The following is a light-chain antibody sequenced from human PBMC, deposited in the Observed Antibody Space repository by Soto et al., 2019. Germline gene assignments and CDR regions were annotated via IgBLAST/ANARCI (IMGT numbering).Light chain of an antibody. V-gene: IGKV3-11*01. CDR3: QQRSSWPRT. CDR2: DAS. CDR1: QSVSTY. J-gene: IGKJ1*01. Sequence: EIVLTQSPATLSLSPGDRATLACRASQSVSTYLAWYQQKPGQAPRVVIYDASKRATGIPPRFSGSGSGTDFTLTISSLEPEDFAVYYCQQRSSWPRTFGQGTKVEIK.